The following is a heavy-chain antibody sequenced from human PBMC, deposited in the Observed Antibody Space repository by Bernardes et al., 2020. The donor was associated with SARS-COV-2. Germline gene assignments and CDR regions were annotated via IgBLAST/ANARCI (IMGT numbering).Heavy chain of an antibody. Sequence: GGSLRLSCAASGFTFSNYAMSWVRQAPGKGLEWVSVVSCSGGSPYYADSVKGRFTISRDNSKNMLYLQMNSLRAEDTAIYYCAKREYYDFWSGPIDYWGQGTLVTVSS. CDR3: AKREYYDFWSGPIDY. CDR2: VSCSGGSP. CDR1: GFTFSNYA. V-gene: IGHV3-23*01. J-gene: IGHJ4*02. D-gene: IGHD3-3*01.